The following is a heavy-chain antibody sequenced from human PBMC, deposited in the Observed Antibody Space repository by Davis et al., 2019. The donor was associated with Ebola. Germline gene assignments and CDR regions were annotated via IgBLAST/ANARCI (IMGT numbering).Heavy chain of an antibody. V-gene: IGHV1-46*01. J-gene: IGHJ3*02. CDR1: GYTFTSYY. CDR2: INPSGGST. D-gene: IGHD3-22*01. Sequence: ASVKVSCKASGYTFTSYYMHWVRQAPGQGLEWMGIINPSGGSTSYAQKFQGRVTMTRDTSTSTVYMELSSLRSEDTAVYYCARDRQRSLLYYYDSSGYYCDAFDIWGQGTMVTVSS. CDR3: ARDRQRSLLYYYDSSGYYCDAFDI.